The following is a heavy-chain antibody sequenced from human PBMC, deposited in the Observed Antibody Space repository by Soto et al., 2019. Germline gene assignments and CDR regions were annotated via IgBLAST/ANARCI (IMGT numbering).Heavy chain of an antibody. D-gene: IGHD4-17*01. CDR2: ISSSSSYI. CDR3: AREKTTVVTYDY. J-gene: IGHJ4*02. CDR1: GFTSSSYS. Sequence: EVQLVESGGGLVKPGGSLRLSCAASGFTSSSYSMNWVRQAPGKGLEWVSSISSSSSYIYYADSVKGRFTISRDNAKNSLYLQMNSLRAEDTAVYYCAREKTTVVTYDYWGQGTLVTVSS. V-gene: IGHV3-21*01.